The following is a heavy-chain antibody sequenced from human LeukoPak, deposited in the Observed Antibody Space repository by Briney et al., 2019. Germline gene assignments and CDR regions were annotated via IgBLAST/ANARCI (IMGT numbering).Heavy chain of an antibody. Sequence: GGSLRLSCAASGFTFSDYYMSWIRQAPGKGLEWVSYISSSGSTIYYAESVNGRFTISRDHAKNSLYLQMNSLRAEDTAVYYCARVPGLRFLEWPPYYYYVDVWGKGNTVTVSS. V-gene: IGHV3-11*04. CDR3: ARVPGLRFLEWPPYYYYVDV. D-gene: IGHD3-3*01. J-gene: IGHJ6*03. CDR1: GFTFSDYY. CDR2: ISSSGSTI.